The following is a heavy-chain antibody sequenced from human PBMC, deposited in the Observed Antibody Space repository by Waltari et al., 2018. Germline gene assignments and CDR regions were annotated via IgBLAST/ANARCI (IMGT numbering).Heavy chain of an antibody. V-gene: IGHV4-61*02. J-gene: IGHJ4*02. CDR2: IYTSGST. D-gene: IGHD6-6*01. Sequence: QVQLQESGPGLVKPSQTLSLTCTVSGGSISSGSYYWSWIRQPAGQGLEWIGRIYTSGSTNYNPSLKSRVTISVDTSKNQFSLKLSSVTAADTAVYYCARLHLYSSSPGGGRDDYWGQGTLVTVSS. CDR3: ARLHLYSSSPGGGRDDY. CDR1: GGSISSGSYY.